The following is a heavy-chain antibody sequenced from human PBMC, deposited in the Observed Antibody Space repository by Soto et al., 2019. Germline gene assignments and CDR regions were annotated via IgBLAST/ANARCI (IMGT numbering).Heavy chain of an antibody. D-gene: IGHD3-9*01. V-gene: IGHV3-23*01. CDR2: ISGSGGST. Sequence: GGSLRLSCAASGFTFSSYAMSWVRQAPGKGLEWVSAISGSGGSTYYADSVKGRFTISRDNSKNTLYLQMNSLRAEDTAVYYCAKEGSYDILTGYYYFDYWGQGTLVTVSS. CDR1: GFTFSSYA. J-gene: IGHJ4*02. CDR3: AKEGSYDILTGYYYFDY.